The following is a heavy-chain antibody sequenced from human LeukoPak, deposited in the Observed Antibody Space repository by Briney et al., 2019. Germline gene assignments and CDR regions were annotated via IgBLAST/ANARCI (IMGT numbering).Heavy chain of an antibody. D-gene: IGHD3-10*01. CDR1: GFTFSSYG. V-gene: IGHV3-30*02. CDR2: IQYDGSNQ. CDR3: ARESYHSFDY. Sequence: PGGSLRLSCAASGFTFSSYGMHWVRQAPGKGLEWVAYIQYDGSNQQYADSVKGRFTISRDNAKNTLYLQMNSLRAEDTAVYYCARESYHSFDYWGQGTLVTVSS. J-gene: IGHJ4*02.